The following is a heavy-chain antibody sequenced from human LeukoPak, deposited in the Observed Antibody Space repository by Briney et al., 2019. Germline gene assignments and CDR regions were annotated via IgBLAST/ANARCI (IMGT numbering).Heavy chain of an antibody. Sequence: APVKVSCKASGYTFTGYYMHWVRQAPGQGLEWMGWINPNSGGTNYAQKFQGRVTITRDTSAGTAYMELSSLRSEDTAVYYCARDSSSWYSLYYYGMDVWGQGTTVTVSS. D-gene: IGHD6-13*01. J-gene: IGHJ6*02. CDR3: ARDSSSWYSLYYYGMDV. CDR1: GYTFTGYY. V-gene: IGHV1-2*02. CDR2: INPNSGGT.